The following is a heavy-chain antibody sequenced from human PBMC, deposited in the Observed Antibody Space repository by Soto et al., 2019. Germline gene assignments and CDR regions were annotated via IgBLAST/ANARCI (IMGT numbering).Heavy chain of an antibody. V-gene: IGHV3-30-3*01. CDR2: ISYDVSNK. D-gene: IGHD1-26*01. CDR3: ARHLSGSSYYYYGMDV. CDR1: GFTFSSYA. J-gene: IGHJ6*02. Sequence: GGSLRLSCAASGFTFSSYAMHWVRQAPGKGLEWVAVISYDVSNKYYADSVKGRFTISRDNSKNTLYLQMNSLRAEDTAVYYCARHLSGSSYYYYGMDVWGQGTTVTVSS.